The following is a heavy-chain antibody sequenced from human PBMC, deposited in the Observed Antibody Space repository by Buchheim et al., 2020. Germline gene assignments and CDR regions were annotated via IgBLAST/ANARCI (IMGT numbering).Heavy chain of an antibody. CDR2: ISSSSSTI. J-gene: IGHJ3*02. V-gene: IGHV3-48*04. D-gene: IGHD6-13*01. CDR1: GFTFSSYS. CDR3: ARDSTYSSSWYIGAFDI. Sequence: EVQLVESGGGLVQPGGSLRLSCAASGFTFSSYSMNWVRQAPGKGLEWVSYISSSSSTIYYADSVKGRFTISRDNAKNSLYLKMNSLRAEDTAVYYCARDSTYSSSWYIGAFDIWGQGT.